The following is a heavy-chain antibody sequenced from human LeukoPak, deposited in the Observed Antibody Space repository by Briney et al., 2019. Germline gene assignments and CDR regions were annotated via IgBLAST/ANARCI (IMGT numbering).Heavy chain of an antibody. D-gene: IGHD5-12*01. CDR2: ISSSSSYI. V-gene: IGHV3-21*04. J-gene: IGHJ4*02. Sequence: GGSLRLSCAASGFTFSSYSMNWVRQAPGKGLEWVSSISSSSSYIYYADSVKGRFTISRDNAKNSLYLQMNGLRAEDTAVYYCASDIVATSGDFWGQGTLVTVSS. CDR3: ASDIVATSGDF. CDR1: GFTFSSYS.